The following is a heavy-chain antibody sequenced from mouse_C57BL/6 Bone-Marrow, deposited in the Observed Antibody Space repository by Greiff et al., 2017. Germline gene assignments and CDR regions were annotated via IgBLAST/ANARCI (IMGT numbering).Heavy chain of an antibody. CDR1: GYTFTSYW. D-gene: IGHD2-12*01. Sequence: QVQLQQPGAELVRPGSSVKLSCKASGYTFTSYWMDWVKQRPGQGLEWIGNIYPSDSETHYNQKFKDKATLTVDKSSSTAYMQLSSLTSEDSAVYYCARGLRRNSAMDYWGQGTSVTVSS. V-gene: IGHV1-61*01. J-gene: IGHJ4*01. CDR3: ARGLRRNSAMDY. CDR2: IYPSDSET.